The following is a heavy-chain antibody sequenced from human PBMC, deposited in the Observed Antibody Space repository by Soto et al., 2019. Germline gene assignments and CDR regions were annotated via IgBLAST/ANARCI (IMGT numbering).Heavy chain of an antibody. Sequence: EVQLLVSGGGSVQPGGSLRLPCAASGFSFSNYAMSWVRQAPGTGLEWVSAIDSGGGSTYYAASVKGRFSISRDNSMNTLYLQMNSLRAEDTAIYYCTKEHSNYPDNWFDPWGQGTLVTVSS. V-gene: IGHV3-23*01. CDR2: IDSGGGST. D-gene: IGHD4-4*01. J-gene: IGHJ5*02. CDR3: TKEHSNYPDNWFDP. CDR1: GFSFSNYA.